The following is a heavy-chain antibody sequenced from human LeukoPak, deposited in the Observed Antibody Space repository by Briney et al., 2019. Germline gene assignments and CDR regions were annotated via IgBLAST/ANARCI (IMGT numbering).Heavy chain of an antibody. CDR2: ISGSGGST. V-gene: IGHV3-23*01. Sequence: PGGSLRLSCAASGFTFSSYWMSWVRQAPGKGLEWVSAISGSGGSTYYADSVKGRFTISRDNSKNTLYLQMNSLRAEDTAVYYCAKDQIVVVPAVVRYFDLWGRGTLVTVSS. CDR3: AKDQIVVVPAVVRYFDL. CDR1: GFTFSSYW. D-gene: IGHD2-2*01. J-gene: IGHJ2*01.